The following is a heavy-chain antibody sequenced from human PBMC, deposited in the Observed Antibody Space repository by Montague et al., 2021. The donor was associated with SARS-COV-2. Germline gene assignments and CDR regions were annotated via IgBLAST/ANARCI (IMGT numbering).Heavy chain of an antibody. D-gene: IGHD3-22*01. V-gene: IGHV4-61*08. CDR1: GFSLSTSGMC. J-gene: IGHJ3*02. Sequence: LVKPTQTLTLTCTFSGFSLSTSGMCVSWIRQPPGKGLEWLGYXXYIGSTNYNPSLKSRVTISVDTSKNQFSLKLSSVTAADTAVYYCAREVRYYYGSSGPGAFDIWGQGTMVTVSS. CDR3: AREVRYYYGSSGPGAFDI. CDR2: XXYIGST.